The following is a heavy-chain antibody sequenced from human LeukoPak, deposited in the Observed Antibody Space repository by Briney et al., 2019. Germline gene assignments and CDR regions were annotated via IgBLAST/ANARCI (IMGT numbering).Heavy chain of an antibody. CDR2: IDRGDST. CDR3: ARDGPSMSIQH. CDR1: GFTVSSYY. J-gene: IGHJ1*01. V-gene: IGHV3-66*01. D-gene: IGHD6-6*01. Sequence: GGSLRLSCAASGFTVSSYYMSWVRQAPGKGLEWVSVIDRGDSTYYADSVKGRLTISRDNSKNTLYLQMNSLRADDTAVYYCARDGPSMSIQHWGQGTLVTVSS.